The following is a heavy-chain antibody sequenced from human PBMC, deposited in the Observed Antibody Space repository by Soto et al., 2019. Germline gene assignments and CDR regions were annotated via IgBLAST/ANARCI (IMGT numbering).Heavy chain of an antibody. CDR3: ARGWQSAFDI. V-gene: IGHV3-53*01. D-gene: IGHD6-13*01. CDR1: GFTVSDNY. CDR2: IYRGGAT. Sequence: LRLSCAASGFTVSDNYMSWVRQAPGKGLEWVSVIYRGGATYYANSVTGRLTISRDTSLHLQMNSLKTEDTAIYYCARGWQSAFDIWGQGTMVTVSS. J-gene: IGHJ3*02.